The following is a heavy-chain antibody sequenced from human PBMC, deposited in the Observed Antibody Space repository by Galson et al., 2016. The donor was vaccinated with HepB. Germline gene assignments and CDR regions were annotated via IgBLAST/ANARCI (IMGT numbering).Heavy chain of an antibody. Sequence: PALVKPTQTLTLTCTFSGFSLNTDDMCVSWVRQAPGKALEWLALIDWDGDKYYSTSLQTRLTISRDPSKSQVVLTMTNMAPVDTATYYCAKERRPSNGDLLPADLWGQGTLVTVSS. CDR1: GFSLNTDDMC. J-gene: IGHJ5*02. V-gene: IGHV2-70*13. CDR2: IDWDGDK. CDR3: AKERRPSNGDLLPADL. D-gene: IGHD2-8*01.